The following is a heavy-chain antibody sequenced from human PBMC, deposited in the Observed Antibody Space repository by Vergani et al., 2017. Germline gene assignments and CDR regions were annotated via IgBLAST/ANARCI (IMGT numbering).Heavy chain of an antibody. D-gene: IGHD5-24*01. CDR2: ISAYNGNT. J-gene: IGHJ5*02. V-gene: IGHV1-18*01. Sequence: QVQLVQSGAEVKKPGASVKVSCTASGYTFTSYGISWVRQAPGQGLEWMGWISAYNGNTNYAQKFQGRVTITADESTSTAYMELSSLRSEDTAVYYCARGRDGYNYYLGWFDPWGQGTLVTVSS. CDR3: ARGRDGYNYYLGWFDP. CDR1: GYTFTSYG.